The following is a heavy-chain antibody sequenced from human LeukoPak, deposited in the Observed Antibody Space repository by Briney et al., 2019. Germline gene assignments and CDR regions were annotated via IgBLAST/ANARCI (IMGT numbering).Heavy chain of an antibody. Sequence: KPSETLSLTCTVSGGSISSYYWSWIRQPPGKGLGWIGYIYYSGSTNYNPSLKSRVTISVDTSENQFSLKLSSVTAADTAVYYCARSPRIAARRDYYYMDVWGKGTTVTVSS. CDR1: GGSISSYY. V-gene: IGHV4-59*01. CDR3: ARSPRIAARRDYYYMDV. D-gene: IGHD6-6*01. J-gene: IGHJ6*03. CDR2: IYYSGST.